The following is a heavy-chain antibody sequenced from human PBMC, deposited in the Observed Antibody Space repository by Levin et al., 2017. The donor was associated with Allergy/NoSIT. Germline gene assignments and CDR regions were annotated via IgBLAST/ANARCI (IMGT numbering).Heavy chain of an antibody. D-gene: IGHD6-13*01. CDR2: ISDDGSSE. V-gene: IGHV3-30-3*01. J-gene: IGHJ4*02. CDR1: GFTFSNYA. Sequence: GESLKISCAASGFTFSNYAMHWVRQAPGKGLEWVGVISDDGSSEFYIDSVKGRFTISRDNSKNRRYLQMDSLRAEDTALYYCVREIAAEGTWGQGTLVIVSS. CDR3: VREIAAEGT.